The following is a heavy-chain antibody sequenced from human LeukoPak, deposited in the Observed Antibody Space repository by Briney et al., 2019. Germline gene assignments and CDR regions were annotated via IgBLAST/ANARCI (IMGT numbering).Heavy chain of an antibody. V-gene: IGHV1-69*13. CDR3: ARDPRYCSSTSCLYYFDY. D-gene: IGHD2-2*01. CDR1: GVTFSSYA. Sequence: SVKVSCKACGVTFSSYAISWVRQAPGQGLEWMGGIIPIFGTANYAQKFQGRVTITADESTSTAYMELSSLRSEDTAVYYCARDPRYCSSTSCLYYFDYWGQGTLVTVSS. CDR2: IIPIFGTA. J-gene: IGHJ4*02.